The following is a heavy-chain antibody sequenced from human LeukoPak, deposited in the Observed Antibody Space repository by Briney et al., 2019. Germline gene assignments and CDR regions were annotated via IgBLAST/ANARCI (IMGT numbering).Heavy chain of an antibody. D-gene: IGHD1-1*01. J-gene: IGHJ4*02. Sequence: ASVKVSCKASGGTFSSYAVSWVRQAPGQGLEWMGRIIPILGIANYAQKFQGRVTITADKSTSTVYMELSSLRSEDTAVYYCARGGTHGNYWGQGTLVTVSS. CDR1: GGTFSSYA. V-gene: IGHV1-69*04. CDR2: IIPILGIA. CDR3: ARGGTHGNY.